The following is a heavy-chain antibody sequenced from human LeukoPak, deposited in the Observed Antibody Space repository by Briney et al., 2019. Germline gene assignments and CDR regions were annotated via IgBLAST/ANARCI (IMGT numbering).Heavy chain of an antibody. CDR1: GLSISSYY. V-gene: IGHV4-59*08. CDR2: ISYSGTT. CDR3: ARYSGSYFDY. D-gene: IGHD6-19*01. J-gene: IGHJ4*02. Sequence: SETLSLTCTVSGLSISSYYWSWIRQSPGKGLEWIGYISYSGTTNYNPSLNSRVTISLDTSKNQFSLNLGSVTAADTAVYYCARYSGSYFDYWGQGALVTVSS.